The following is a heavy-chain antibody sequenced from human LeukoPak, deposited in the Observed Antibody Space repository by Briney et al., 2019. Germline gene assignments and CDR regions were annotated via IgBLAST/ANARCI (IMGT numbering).Heavy chain of an antibody. CDR2: VKPDGNEK. Sequence: GGSLRLSCAASGFTFTNAWMTWARQAPGRGLEWVATVKPDGNEKFYVDSVKGRFAISRGNARNSVYLEMNSLRVEDTAVYLCARGDLDYWGQGTLVTVSS. CDR1: GFTFTNAW. CDR3: ARGDLDY. J-gene: IGHJ4*01. V-gene: IGHV3-7*01.